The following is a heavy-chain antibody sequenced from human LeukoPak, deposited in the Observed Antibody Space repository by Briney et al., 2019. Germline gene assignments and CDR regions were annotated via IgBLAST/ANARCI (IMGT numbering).Heavy chain of an antibody. V-gene: IGHV4-39*01. CDR2: IYYSGST. J-gene: IGHJ4*02. CDR3: ARRHSSSWTHFDY. Sequence: SETLSLTCTVSGGSISSSRYYWGWLRQPPGKGLEWIGAIYYSGSTFYNPSLKSRVTISVDTSNNQFSLKLSSVTAADTAVYYCARRHSSSWTHFDYWGQGTLVTVSS. CDR1: GGSISSSRYY. D-gene: IGHD6-13*01.